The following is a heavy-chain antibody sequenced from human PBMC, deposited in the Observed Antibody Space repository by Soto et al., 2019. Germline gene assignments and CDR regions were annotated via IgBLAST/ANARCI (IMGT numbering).Heavy chain of an antibody. Sequence: SETLSLTCTVSGGSISSSTYYWGWMRQPPGKGLEWIASFFIGGNTYYNPSLKSRVTISVDTSKNQFSLKLSSVTAADTAVYYCARRLYYDSSGFEGGGMDVWGQGTTVTVSS. J-gene: IGHJ6*02. CDR1: GGSISSSTYY. V-gene: IGHV4-39*01. CDR2: FFIGGNT. CDR3: ARRLYYDSSGFEGGGMDV. D-gene: IGHD3-22*01.